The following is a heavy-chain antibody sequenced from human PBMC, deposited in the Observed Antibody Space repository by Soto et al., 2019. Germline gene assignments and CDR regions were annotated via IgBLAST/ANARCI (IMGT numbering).Heavy chain of an antibody. CDR2: IYYSGST. CDR1: GGSISSSSYY. J-gene: IGHJ5*02. D-gene: IGHD3-16*01. V-gene: IGHV4-39*01. Sequence: SSETLSLTCIVCGGSISSSSYYWGWIRQPPGKGLEWIGSIYYSGSTYYNPSLKSRVTISVDTSKNQFSLKLSSVTAADTAVYYCARHDAGEGVGWFDPWGQGTLVTVSS. CDR3: ARHDAGEGVGWFDP.